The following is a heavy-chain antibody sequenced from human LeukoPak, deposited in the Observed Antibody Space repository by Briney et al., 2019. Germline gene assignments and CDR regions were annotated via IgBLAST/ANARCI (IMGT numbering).Heavy chain of an antibody. CDR1: GYTFTSYY. Sequence: RASVKVSCKASGYTFTSYYMHWVRQAPGQGHEWMGIINPSGGSTSYAQKFQGRVTMTRDTSTSTVYMELSSLRSEDTAVYYCARDPGRNYYESHLGFDYWGQGTLVTVSS. CDR2: INPSGGST. J-gene: IGHJ4*02. CDR3: ARDPGRNYYESHLGFDY. D-gene: IGHD3-22*01. V-gene: IGHV1-46*01.